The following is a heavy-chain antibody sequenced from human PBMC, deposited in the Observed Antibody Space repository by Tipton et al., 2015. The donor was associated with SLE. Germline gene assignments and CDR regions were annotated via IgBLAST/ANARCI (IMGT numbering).Heavy chain of an antibody. CDR2: IYYGGST. J-gene: IGHJ4*02. CDR1: GGSISSHY. Sequence: TLSLTCTVSGGSISSHYWSWIRQPPGKGLEWIGYIYYGGSTNYNPSLKSRVTISVDTSKNQFSLKLSSVTAADTAVYYCARDGGDGTLDYWGQGTLVTVSS. D-gene: IGHD2-21*01. CDR3: ARDGGDGTLDY. V-gene: IGHV4-59*11.